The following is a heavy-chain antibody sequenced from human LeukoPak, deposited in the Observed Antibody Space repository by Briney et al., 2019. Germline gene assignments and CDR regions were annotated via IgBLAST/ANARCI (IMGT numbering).Heavy chain of an antibody. CDR2: ISSSSSYI. CDR1: GFTFSSYS. D-gene: IGHD2-2*01. Sequence: PGGSLRLSCAASGFTFSSYSMNWVRQAPGKGLEWVSSISSSSSYIYYADSVKGRFTISRDNSKNTPYLQMNSLRAEDTAVYYCAKVTVTVPAVVDYWGQGTLVTVSS. V-gene: IGHV3-21*01. CDR3: AKVTVTVPAVVDY. J-gene: IGHJ4*02.